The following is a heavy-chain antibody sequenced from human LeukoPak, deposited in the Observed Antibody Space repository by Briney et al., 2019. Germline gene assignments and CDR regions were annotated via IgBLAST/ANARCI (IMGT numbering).Heavy chain of an antibody. V-gene: IGHV1-46*01. J-gene: IGHJ4*02. Sequence: GASVKVSCKASGYTFTSYYMHWVRQAPAQGLEWMGIINPSGGSTSYVQKFQGRVTMTRDTSTSTVYMELSSLRSEDTAVYYCARDRREYDSSGYYAFDYWGQGTLVTVSS. CDR2: INPSGGST. D-gene: IGHD3-22*01. CDR3: ARDRREYDSSGYYAFDY. CDR1: GYTFTSYY.